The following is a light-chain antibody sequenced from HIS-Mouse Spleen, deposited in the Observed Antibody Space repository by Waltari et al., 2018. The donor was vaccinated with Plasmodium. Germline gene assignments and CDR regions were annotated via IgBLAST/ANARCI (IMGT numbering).Light chain of an antibody. CDR2: AAS. V-gene: IGKV1-39*01. CDR3: QQNYNTWT. J-gene: IGKJ1*01. Sequence: MGMTQSPSSLSASVGDRVTITCRASQSISSYLNWYQQKPGKAPKLLIYAASSLQSGVPSRFSGSGSGTDFTLTISSLQPEDFATYYCQQNYNTWTFGQGTKVEIK. CDR1: QSISSY.